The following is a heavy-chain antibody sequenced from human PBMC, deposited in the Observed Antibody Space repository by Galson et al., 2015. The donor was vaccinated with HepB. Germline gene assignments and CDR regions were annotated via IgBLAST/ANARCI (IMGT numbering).Heavy chain of an antibody. CDR1: GGTFSSYA. D-gene: IGHD4-17*01. J-gene: IGHJ6*02. CDR3: ARHDYGDKPYYYYGMDV. Sequence: SVKVSCKASGGTFSSYAISWVRQAPGQGLEWMGGIIPIFGIANYAQKFQGRVTITADESTSTAYMELSSLRSEDTAVYYCARHDYGDKPYYYYGMDVWGQGTTVTVS. V-gene: IGHV1-69*13. CDR2: IIPIFGIA.